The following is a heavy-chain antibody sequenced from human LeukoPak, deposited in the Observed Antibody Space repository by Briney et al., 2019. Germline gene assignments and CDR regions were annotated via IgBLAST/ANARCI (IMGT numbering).Heavy chain of an antibody. CDR1: GYSISSGYY. V-gene: IGHV4-38-2*01. CDR3: TRVAVPGTVDY. D-gene: IGHD6-19*01. CDR2: IYHSEST. J-gene: IGHJ4*02. Sequence: SETLSLTCAVSGYSISSGYYWGWIRHPPGKGLEWIGSIYHSESTYYNPSLKSRVTISVDTSKNQFSLKLTSVTATDTAVYYCTRVAVPGTVDYWGQGTLVTVSS.